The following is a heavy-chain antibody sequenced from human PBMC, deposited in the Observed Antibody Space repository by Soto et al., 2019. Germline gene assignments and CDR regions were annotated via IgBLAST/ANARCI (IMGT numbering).Heavy chain of an antibody. Sequence: PGGSLRLSCAASGFTFSSYWMHWVRQAPGKGLVWVSTFSSSGGGTYYADSVKGRFTISRDNSKNTLYLQMNSLRAEDTAVYYCTKANRYCSGANCFTFDYWGLGTLVTVSS. CDR1: GFTFSSYW. CDR3: TKANRYCSGANCFTFDY. D-gene: IGHD2-15*01. V-gene: IGHV3-23*01. CDR2: FSSSGGGT. J-gene: IGHJ4*02.